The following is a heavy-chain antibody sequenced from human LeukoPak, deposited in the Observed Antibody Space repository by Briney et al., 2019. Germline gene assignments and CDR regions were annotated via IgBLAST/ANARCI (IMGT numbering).Heavy chain of an antibody. CDR2: IIPIFGTA. V-gene: IGHV1-69*13. CDR3: ASANEDIVVVPAAYPSMDV. D-gene: IGHD2-2*01. CDR1: GGTFSSYA. J-gene: IGHJ6*03. Sequence: GASVKVSCKSSGGTFSSYAISWVRQAPGQGLEWMGGIIPIFGTANYAQKCEGRVTITADESTSTAYMELSSLRSEDTAVYYCASANEDIVVVPAAYPSMDVWGKGTTVTVSS.